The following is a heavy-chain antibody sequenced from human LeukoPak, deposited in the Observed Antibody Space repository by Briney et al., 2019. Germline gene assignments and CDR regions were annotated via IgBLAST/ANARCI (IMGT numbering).Heavy chain of an antibody. CDR3: ARVTFGGVILSYYYMDV. CDR1: GFTFDDYG. V-gene: IGHV3-20*04. CDR2: INWNGGST. Sequence: PGGSLRLSCAASGFTFDDYGMSWVRQAPGKGLEWVSGINWNGGSTGYADSVKGRFTISRDNAKNSLYLQMNSLRAEDTALYYCARVTFGGVILSYYYMDVWGKGTTVTVSS. J-gene: IGHJ6*03. D-gene: IGHD3-16*02.